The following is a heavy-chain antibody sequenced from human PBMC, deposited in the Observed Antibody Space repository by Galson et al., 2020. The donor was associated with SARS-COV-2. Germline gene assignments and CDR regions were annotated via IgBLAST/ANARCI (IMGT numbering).Heavy chain of an antibody. Sequence: ASETLSLTCSVSGYSISSGRYWGWIRQPPGKGLEWIGTIYHSGSTYSNPSLKSRVTVSVDTSKNQFSLKLTSVTAADTGAYYCARVGVNGNYFDSWGQGTLVTVSS. V-gene: IGHV4-38-2*02. J-gene: IGHJ4*02. D-gene: IGHD1-26*01. CDR1: GYSISSGRY. CDR2: IYHSGST. CDR3: ARVGVNGNYFDS.